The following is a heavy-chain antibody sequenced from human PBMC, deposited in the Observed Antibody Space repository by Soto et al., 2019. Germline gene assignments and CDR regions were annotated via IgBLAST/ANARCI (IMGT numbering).Heavy chain of an antibody. CDR3: AFDF. V-gene: IGHV3-23*01. Sequence: EVQLLESGGGLVQPGGSLRLSCAASGFTFCFYAMTWVRQAPGKGLEWVSIISGSGGSTLYADSVQGRFTISRDNSKNTLYLQMNSLRPEDTAIYYCAFDFWGQGTLVTVSS. J-gene: IGHJ4*02. CDR1: GFTFCFYA. CDR2: ISGSGGST.